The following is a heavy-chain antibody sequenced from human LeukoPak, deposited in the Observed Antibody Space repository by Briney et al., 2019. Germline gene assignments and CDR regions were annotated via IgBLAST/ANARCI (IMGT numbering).Heavy chain of an antibody. CDR3: ARGAHRHSGHRNPRYCSSTSCRPNWFDP. J-gene: IGHJ5*02. Sequence: PSETLSLTCAVSGGSISSGGYSWSWIRQPPGKGLEWIGYIYHSGSTYYNPSLKSRVTISVDRSKNQFSLKLSSVTAADTAVYYCARGAHRHSGHRNPRYCSSTSCRPNWFDPWGQGTLVTVSS. CDR1: GGSISSGGYS. CDR2: IYHSGST. V-gene: IGHV4-30-2*01. D-gene: IGHD2-2*01.